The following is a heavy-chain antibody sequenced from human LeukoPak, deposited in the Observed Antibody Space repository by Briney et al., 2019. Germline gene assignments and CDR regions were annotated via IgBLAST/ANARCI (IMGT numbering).Heavy chain of an antibody. V-gene: IGHV3-66*01. CDR2: IYSGGST. D-gene: IGHD6-19*01. J-gene: IGHJ4*02. Sequence: GGSLRLSCAASGFTVKDNFMSWVRQAPGKGLEWVSVIYSGGSTYYADSVKGRFTISRDNSKNTLYLQMNSLRAEDTAVYYCARAAGTLYYFDYWGQGTLVTVSS. CDR3: ARAAGTLYYFDY. CDR1: GFTVKDNF.